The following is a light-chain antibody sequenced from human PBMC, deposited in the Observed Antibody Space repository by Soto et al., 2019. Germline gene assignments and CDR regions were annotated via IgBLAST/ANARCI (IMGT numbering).Light chain of an antibody. CDR3: QESYSHLWGT. V-gene: IGKV1-39*01. CDR2: AAS. CDR1: QSISSY. J-gene: IGKJ1*01. Sequence: DIQRNQYPSSLSASVGDRVTVTVRESQSISSYLNWYQQKPGKAPKLLIYAASSLQSGVPSRFSGSGSGTDFTLTISSLEPEDFATYFCQESYSHLWGTCGQGTKVDIK.